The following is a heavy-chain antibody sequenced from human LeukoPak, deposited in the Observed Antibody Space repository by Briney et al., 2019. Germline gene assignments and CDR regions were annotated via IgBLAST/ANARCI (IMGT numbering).Heavy chain of an antibody. CDR3: ARRAFNWGAFDI. J-gene: IGHJ3*02. Sequence: GGSLRLSCAASGFTFSSCDMNWVRQAPGKGLEWVSVIYGGGSAYYADAVKGRFTISRDISKDTLYLQMNSLRAEDTAVYYCARRAFNWGAFDIWGQGTMVTVSS. D-gene: IGHD3-16*01. CDR1: GFTFSSCD. CDR2: IYGGGSA. V-gene: IGHV3-53*01.